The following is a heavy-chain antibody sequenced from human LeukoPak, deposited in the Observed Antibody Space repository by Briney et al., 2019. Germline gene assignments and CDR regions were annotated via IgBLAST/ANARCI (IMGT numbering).Heavy chain of an antibody. J-gene: IGHJ6*02. V-gene: IGHV3-66*01. D-gene: IGHD5/OR15-5a*01. CDR3: ARGPPLDIVSPGTPMDV. CDR2: IYSAGNT. CDR1: GFTVSSNY. Sequence: PGGSLRLSCAASGFTVSSNYMCWVRQAPGKGLEWVSVIYSAGNTYYADSVQGRFTISRDNAKNSLYLQMNSLRAEDTAVYYCARGPPLDIVSPGTPMDVWGQGTTVTVSS.